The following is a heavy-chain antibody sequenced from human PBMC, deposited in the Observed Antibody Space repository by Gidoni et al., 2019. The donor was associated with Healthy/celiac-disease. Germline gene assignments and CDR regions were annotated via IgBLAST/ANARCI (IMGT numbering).Heavy chain of an antibody. J-gene: IGHJ4*02. CDR1: GGSFSGYY. D-gene: IGHD6-19*01. V-gene: IGHV4-34*01. CDR3: ARRAASSGWYPKAFVDY. CDR2: INHSGST. Sequence: QVQLQQWGAGLLKPSETLSLTCAVYGGSFSGYYWGWIRQPPGKGLEWIGEINHSGSTNYNPSLKSRVTISVDTSKNQFSLKLSSVTAADTAVYYCARRAASSGWYPKAFVDYWGQGTLVTVSS.